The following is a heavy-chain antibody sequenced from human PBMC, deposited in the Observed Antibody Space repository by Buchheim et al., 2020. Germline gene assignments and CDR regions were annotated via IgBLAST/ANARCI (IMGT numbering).Heavy chain of an antibody. D-gene: IGHD7-27*01. V-gene: IGHV3-7*01. CDR3: ARVSNWDLDY. Sequence: EVQLVESGGGLVQPGGSLRLSCAASGFTFSSYWMSWVRQAPGKGLEWVASIRQDGGDKYYMDSVEGRFTISRANAKTSLYIQMNSLRAEDTAVYYCARVSNWDLDYWGQGTL. CDR2: IRQDGGDK. J-gene: IGHJ4*02. CDR1: GFTFSSYW.